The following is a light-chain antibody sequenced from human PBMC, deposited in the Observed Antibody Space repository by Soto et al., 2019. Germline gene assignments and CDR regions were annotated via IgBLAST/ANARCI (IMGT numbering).Light chain of an antibody. J-gene: IGKJ2*01. CDR3: QQSYSSPPGFT. Sequence: DIPMTQSPSSLSASVGDRVTITCRASQTISNNLNWYQQTPGKAPKLLIYAASTLQSGVPSRFSGSGSGTVFTLTITSLQPEDIATYYCQQSYSSPPGFTFGQGTKLEIK. V-gene: IGKV1-39*01. CDR2: AAS. CDR1: QTISNN.